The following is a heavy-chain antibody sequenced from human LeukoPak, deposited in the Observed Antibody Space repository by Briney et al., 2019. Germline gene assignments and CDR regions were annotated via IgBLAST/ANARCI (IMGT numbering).Heavy chain of an antibody. CDR3: ARRRDYFDY. J-gene: IGHJ4*02. CDR2: ISSSGGNI. Sequence: GGSLRLSCVVSGFDLSDYYMSWIRQAPGKGLEWISYISSSGGNIYFADSVKGRFTMSRDNARGSLYLQMNSLRADDTAIYYCARRRDYFDYWGQGTLVTVTS. V-gene: IGHV3-11*01. CDR1: GFDLSDYY.